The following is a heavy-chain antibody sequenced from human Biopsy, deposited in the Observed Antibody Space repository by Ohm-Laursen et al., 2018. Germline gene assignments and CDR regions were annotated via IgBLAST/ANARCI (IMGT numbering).Heavy chain of an antibody. CDR3: AKDDGGRYRGY. CDR2: FYSGSGA. J-gene: IGHJ4*02. V-gene: IGHV3-66*01. CDR1: GVTLSGYS. Sequence: SLRLSCAASGVTLSGYSMNWVRQAPGKGLEWVSVFYSGSGAFYADSVRGRFAISRDDSKNTLDLQMNSLRAEDTAVYYCAKDDGGRYRGYWGQGTLVTVSS. D-gene: IGHD3-16*02.